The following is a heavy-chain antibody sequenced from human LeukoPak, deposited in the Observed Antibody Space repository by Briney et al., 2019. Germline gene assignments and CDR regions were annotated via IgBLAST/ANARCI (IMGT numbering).Heavy chain of an antibody. CDR1: GYSFTSYW. J-gene: IGHJ4*02. CDR3: ARSGLLTDYYDSSGYYYPYFDY. V-gene: IGHV5-51*01. Sequence: GESLKISCKGSGYSFTSYWIGWVRQMPGKGLEWMGIIYPGDSDTRYSPSFQGQVTISADKSISTAYLQWSSLKASDTAMYYCARSGLLTDYYDSSGYYYPYFDYWGQGTLVTVSS. CDR2: IYPGDSDT. D-gene: IGHD3-22*01.